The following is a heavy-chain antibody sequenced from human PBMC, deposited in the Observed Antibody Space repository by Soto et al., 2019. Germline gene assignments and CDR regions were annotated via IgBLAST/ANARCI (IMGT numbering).Heavy chain of an antibody. D-gene: IGHD2-2*01. CDR3: ARGAAGYCSSTSCSSYGMDV. J-gene: IGHJ6*02. CDR1: GGTFSSYA. Sequence: GASVKVSCKASGGTFSSYAISWVRQAPGQGLEWMGGIIPIFGTANYAQKFQGRVTITADESTSTAYMELSSLRSEDTAVYYCARGAAGYCSSTSCSSYGMDVWGQGTTVTVSS. V-gene: IGHV1-69*13. CDR2: IIPIFGTA.